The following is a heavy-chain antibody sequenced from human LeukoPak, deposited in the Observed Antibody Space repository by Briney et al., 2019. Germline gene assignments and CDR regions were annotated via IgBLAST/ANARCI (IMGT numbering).Heavy chain of an antibody. CDR2: IRYDGSNK. CDR3: AKVTTVELELLGY. Sequence: GGSLRLSCAASGFTFSSYGMHWVRQAPGKGLEWVAFIRYDGSNKYYADSVKGRFTISRDNSKNTLYLQMNSLRAEDTAVYYCAKVTTVELELLGYWGQGTLVTVSS. V-gene: IGHV3-30*02. D-gene: IGHD1-7*01. CDR1: GFTFSSYG. J-gene: IGHJ4*02.